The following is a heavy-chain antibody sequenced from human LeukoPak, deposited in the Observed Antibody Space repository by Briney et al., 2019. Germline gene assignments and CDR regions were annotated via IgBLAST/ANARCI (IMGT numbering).Heavy chain of an antibody. CDR1: GFTFGNYA. V-gene: IGHV3-49*04. J-gene: IGHJ4*02. CDR3: TREPYDILTGHFDY. Sequence: PGGSLRLSCTTSGFTFGNYAMSWVRQAPGKGLEWVGFIRSKTYGGTTRYAASVKGIFTISRDDYKSIAYLQMNSLRTEDTAVYYCTREPYDILTGHFDYWGQGTLVTVSS. D-gene: IGHD3-9*01. CDR2: IRSKTYGGTT.